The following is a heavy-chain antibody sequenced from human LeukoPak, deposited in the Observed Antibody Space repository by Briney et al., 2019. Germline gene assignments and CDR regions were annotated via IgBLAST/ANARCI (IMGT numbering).Heavy chain of an antibody. V-gene: IGHV3-23*01. CDR2: ISGSGGST. J-gene: IGHJ4*02. CDR1: GFTFSSHG. CDR3: XXXQSPVYGSGTYCLDY. Sequence: HSGGSLRLSCAASGFTFSSHGMSWVRQAPGKGLEWVSTISGSGGSTYYADSVKGRFTISRDNSKNTLYLQMNSLRTEDTAVYYXXXXQSPVYGSGTYCLDYWGQGTLVTVCS. D-gene: IGHD3-10*01.